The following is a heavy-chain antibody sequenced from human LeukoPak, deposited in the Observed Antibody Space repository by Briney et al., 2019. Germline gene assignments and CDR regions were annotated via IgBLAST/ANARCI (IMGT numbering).Heavy chain of an antibody. CDR2: IYSGGNT. J-gene: IGHJ4*02. Sequence: PGGSLRLSCAASGFTVSNNYMGWVRQAPGKGLEWVSVIYSGGNTYYADSVKDRFTMSRDNPKNTLYLQMNSLRAEDTAVYYCARAHDRGYYYGFDYWGQGTLVTVSS. CDR3: ARAHDRGYYYGFDY. CDR1: GFTVSNNY. V-gene: IGHV3-66*01. D-gene: IGHD3-22*01.